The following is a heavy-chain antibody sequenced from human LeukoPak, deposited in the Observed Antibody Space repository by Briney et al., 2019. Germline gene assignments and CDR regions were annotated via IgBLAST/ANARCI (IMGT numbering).Heavy chain of an antibody. CDR2: IHPGNSET. Sequence: NRGESLKISCKGSGYSFSSYWIAWVRQMPGKGLEWMGIIHPGNSETTYNPSFRGHVTMSADKSISTAYLQWSSLKASDTAMYYCARHLFRNYYYMDVWGKGTTVTVSS. V-gene: IGHV5-51*01. J-gene: IGHJ6*03. CDR1: GYSFSSYW. CDR3: ARHLFRNYYYMDV.